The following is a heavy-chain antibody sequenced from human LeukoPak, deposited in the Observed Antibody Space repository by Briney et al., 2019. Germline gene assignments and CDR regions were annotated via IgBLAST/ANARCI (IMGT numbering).Heavy chain of an antibody. CDR2: ISAYNGNT. D-gene: IGHD3-9*01. J-gene: IGHJ2*01. CDR1: GYTFTSYG. Sequence: ASVKVSCKASGYTFTSYGISWVRQAPGQGLEWMGWISAYNGNTNYAQKLQGRVTMTTDTSTSTAYMELRSLGSDDTAVYYCARVYYDILTGYYRAWYFDLWGRGTLVTVSS. V-gene: IGHV1-18*01. CDR3: ARVYYDILTGYYRAWYFDL.